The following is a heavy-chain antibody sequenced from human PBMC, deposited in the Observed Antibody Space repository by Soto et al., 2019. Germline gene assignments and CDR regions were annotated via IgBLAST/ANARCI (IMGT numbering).Heavy chain of an antibody. Sequence: GGSLRLSCAASGFTFSSYWMSWVRQAPGKGLEWVANIKQDGSEKYYVDSVEGRFTISRDNAKNSLYLQMNSLRAEDTAVYYCARITYYDFWSGYYFDYWGQGTLVTVSS. V-gene: IGHV3-7*01. J-gene: IGHJ4*02. D-gene: IGHD3-3*01. CDR1: GFTFSSYW. CDR2: IKQDGSEK. CDR3: ARITYYDFWSGYYFDY.